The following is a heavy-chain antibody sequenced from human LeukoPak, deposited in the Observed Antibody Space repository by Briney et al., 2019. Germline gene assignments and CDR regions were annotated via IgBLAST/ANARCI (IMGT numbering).Heavy chain of an antibody. Sequence: PGGSLRLSCAASRFIFSNFGMHWVRQAPGKGLEWVAVIWDDGSNKFYADSVKGRFTISRDNSKNTLYLQMNSLRAEDTAVYYCVRETYGSGSRNWFDPWGQGTLVTVSS. CDR2: IWDDGSNK. J-gene: IGHJ5*02. CDR1: RFIFSNFG. V-gene: IGHV3-33*01. CDR3: VRETYGSGSRNWFDP. D-gene: IGHD3-10*01.